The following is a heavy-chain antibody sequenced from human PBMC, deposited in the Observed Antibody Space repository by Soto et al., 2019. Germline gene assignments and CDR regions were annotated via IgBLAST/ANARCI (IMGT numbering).Heavy chain of an antibody. CDR3: AKDSGSTVTTYVSYYYYGMDV. CDR2: ISGSGGST. Sequence: GGSLRLSCAASGFTFSSYAMSWVRQAPGKGLEWVSAISGSGGSTYYADSVKGRFTISRDNSKNTLYLQMNSLRAEDTAVYYCAKDSGSTVTTYVSYYYYGMDVWGQGTTVTVSS. J-gene: IGHJ6*02. D-gene: IGHD4-17*01. V-gene: IGHV3-23*01. CDR1: GFTFSSYA.